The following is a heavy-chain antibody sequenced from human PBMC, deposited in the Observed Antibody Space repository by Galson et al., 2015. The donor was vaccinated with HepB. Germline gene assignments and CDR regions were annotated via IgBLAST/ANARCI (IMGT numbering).Heavy chain of an antibody. CDR1: GYTFTKFG. CDR2: ISGYNGNT. V-gene: IGHV1-18*01. J-gene: IGHJ4*02. CDR3: ATARYCTSPPDN. Sequence: SVKVSCKASGYTFTKFGISWVRQAPGQGLEWMAWISGYNGNTNYAQKFQGRVTMTTDTSTSTAYMELRSLTSDDTAVYYCATARYCTSPPDNWGQGTLVTVSS. D-gene: IGHD6-13*01.